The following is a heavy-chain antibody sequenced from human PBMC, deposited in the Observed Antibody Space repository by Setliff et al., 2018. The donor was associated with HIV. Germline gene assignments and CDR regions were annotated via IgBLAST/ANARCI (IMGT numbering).Heavy chain of an antibody. CDR3: ARKLRPGHGMDV. D-gene: IGHD3-10*01. Sequence: PGGSLRLSCAASGFTFSTYWMIWVRQAPGKGLEWVANIDQDGSEKNYVDSVKGRFTISRDNAKYSVFLQMHSLRAEDTAVYYCARKLRPGHGMDVWGQGTTVTVSS. V-gene: IGHV3-7*01. CDR2: IDQDGSEK. CDR1: GFTFSTYW. J-gene: IGHJ6*02.